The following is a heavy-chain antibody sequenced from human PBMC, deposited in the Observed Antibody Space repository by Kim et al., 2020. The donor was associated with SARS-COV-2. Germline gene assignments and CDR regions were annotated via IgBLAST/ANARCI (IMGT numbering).Heavy chain of an antibody. D-gene: IGHD3-3*01. CDR1: GYTFTSYD. V-gene: IGHV1-8*01. J-gene: IGHJ3*02. Sequence: ASVKVSCKASGYTFTSYDINWVRQATGQGLEWMGWMNPNSGNTGYAQKFQGRVTMTRNTSISTAYMELSSLRSEDTAVYYCARGGIYRFYDFWSGYYTTEDAFDIWGQGTMVTVSS. CDR2: MNPNSGNT. CDR3: ARGGIYRFYDFWSGYYTTEDAFDI.